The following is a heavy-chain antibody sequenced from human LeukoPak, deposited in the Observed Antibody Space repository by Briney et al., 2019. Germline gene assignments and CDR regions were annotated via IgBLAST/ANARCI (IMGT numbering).Heavy chain of an antibody. Sequence: ASVKVSCKASGYTFTSYDINWVRQATGQGLEWMGWMNPNSGNTGYAQKFQGRVTITADKSASTAYMELSSLRSEDTAVYYCASSRYYDFWSGYYDYWGQGTLVTVSS. CDR3: ASSRYYDFWSGYYDY. CDR1: GYTFTSYD. D-gene: IGHD3-3*01. V-gene: IGHV1-8*01. CDR2: MNPNSGNT. J-gene: IGHJ4*02.